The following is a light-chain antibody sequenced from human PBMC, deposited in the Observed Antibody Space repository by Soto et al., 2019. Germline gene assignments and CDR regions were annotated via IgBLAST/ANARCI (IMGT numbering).Light chain of an antibody. CDR3: CSYGGGYTPLV. CDR1: SSDVGGYNY. CDR2: EVS. J-gene: IGLJ2*01. V-gene: IGLV2-11*01. Sequence: QSALTQPASVSGSPGQSITISCTGTSSDVGGYNYVSWYQQNPGKAPKLIIYEVSRRPSGVPGRFSGSKSGNTASLTISGLQAEDEADYYCCSYGGGYTPLVFGGGTKLTVL.